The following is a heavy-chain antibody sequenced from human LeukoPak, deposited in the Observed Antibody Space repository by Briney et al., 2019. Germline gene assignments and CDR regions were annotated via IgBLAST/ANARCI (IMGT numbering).Heavy chain of an antibody. V-gene: IGHV3-53*01. CDR2: IYSGGST. D-gene: IGHD1-26*01. J-gene: IGHJ4*02. CDR1: GFTVSSNY. Sequence: GGSLRLSCAASGFTVSSNYMSWVRQAPGKGLEWVSVIYSGGSTYYADAVKGRFTISRDNSKNTLYLQMNRLRAEDTAVYYCARDRKVRATQDYWGQGTLVTVSS. CDR3: ARDRKVRATQDY.